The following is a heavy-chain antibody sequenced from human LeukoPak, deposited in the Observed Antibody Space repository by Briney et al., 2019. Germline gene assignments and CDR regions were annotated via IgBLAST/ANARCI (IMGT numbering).Heavy chain of an antibody. CDR1: GFSFSGHW. D-gene: IGHD5-24*01. CDR3: AKAIRDGYSNFDY. Sequence: GGSLRLSCTASGFSFSGHWMHWARQLPGKGLVWVSRISPTGSTTSYADSVKGRFTISRDNSKNTLYLQMNSLRAEDTAIYYCAKAIRDGYSNFDYWGQGTLVTVSS. V-gene: IGHV3-74*01. CDR2: ISPTGSTT. J-gene: IGHJ4*02.